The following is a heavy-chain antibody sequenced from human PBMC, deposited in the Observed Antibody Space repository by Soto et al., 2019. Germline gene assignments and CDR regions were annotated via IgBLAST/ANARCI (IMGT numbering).Heavy chain of an antibody. J-gene: IGHJ4*02. CDR3: ATDLQGLPLSVY. CDR1: GYTLTELS. CDR2: FDPEDGET. V-gene: IGHV1-24*01. Sequence: ASVKVSCKVSGYTLTELSMHWVRQAPGKGLEWMGGFDPEDGETIYAQKFQGRVTMAEDTSTDTAYMELSSLRSEDTAVYYCATDLQGLPLSVYWGQGTLVTVSS. D-gene: IGHD2-2*01.